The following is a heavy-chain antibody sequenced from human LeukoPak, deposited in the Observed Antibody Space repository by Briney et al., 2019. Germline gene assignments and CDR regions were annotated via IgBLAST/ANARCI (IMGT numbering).Heavy chain of an antibody. CDR1: GGSISSSSYY. CDR3: ARRRPTVDWFDP. V-gene: IGHV4-39*01. D-gene: IGHD4-17*01. CDR2: IYYSGST. Sequence: SETLSLTCTVSGGSISSSSYYWGWIRQPPGKGLEWIGSIYYSGSTYYNPSLKSRVTISVDTSKNRFSLKLSSVTAADTAVYYCARRRPTVDWFDPWGQGTLVTVSS. J-gene: IGHJ5*02.